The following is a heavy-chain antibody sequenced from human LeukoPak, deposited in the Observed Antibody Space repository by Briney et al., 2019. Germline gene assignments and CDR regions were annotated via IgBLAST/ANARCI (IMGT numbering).Heavy chain of an antibody. Sequence: ASVKVSCKASGYTFTGYYMHWVRQAPGQGLEWMGRINPNSGGTNYAQKFQGRVTMTRDTSISTAYMELSRLRSDDTAVYYCARMYHYYDSSGYVRAFDIWGQGTMVTVSS. CDR2: INPNSGGT. J-gene: IGHJ3*02. V-gene: IGHV1-2*06. CDR3: ARMYHYYDSSGYVRAFDI. CDR1: GYTFTGYY. D-gene: IGHD3-22*01.